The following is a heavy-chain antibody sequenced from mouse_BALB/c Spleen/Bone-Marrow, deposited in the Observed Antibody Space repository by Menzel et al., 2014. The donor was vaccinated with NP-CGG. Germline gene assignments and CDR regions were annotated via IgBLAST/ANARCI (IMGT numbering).Heavy chain of an antibody. Sequence: EVKLMESGAELVKPGASVKLPCTASGFNIKDTYMHWVKQRPEQGLEWIGRIDPANGNTKYDPKFQGKATITADTSSNTAYLQLSSLTSEDTAVYYCARGGSSYGWYFDVWGAGTTVTVSS. V-gene: IGHV14-3*02. CDR3: ARGGSSYGWYFDV. J-gene: IGHJ1*01. D-gene: IGHD1-1*01. CDR2: IDPANGNT. CDR1: GFNIKDTY.